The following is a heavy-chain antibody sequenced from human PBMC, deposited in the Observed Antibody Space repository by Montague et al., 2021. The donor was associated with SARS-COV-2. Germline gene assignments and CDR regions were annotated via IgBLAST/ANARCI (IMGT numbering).Heavy chain of an antibody. CDR1: GGSLSGYY. CDR2: ITHSESA. V-gene: IGHV4-34*01. J-gene: IGHJ4*02. CDR3: ARITMHLARRPFDS. D-gene: IGHD2-2*01. Sequence: SETLSLTCEVYGGSLSGYYWCWIRDRPPPGLGRIGDITHSESANYTPYLTRQVTISLYTSKNLYSLLLGSVSAADTAVYFCARITMHLARRPFDSWGQGTLVTVSS.